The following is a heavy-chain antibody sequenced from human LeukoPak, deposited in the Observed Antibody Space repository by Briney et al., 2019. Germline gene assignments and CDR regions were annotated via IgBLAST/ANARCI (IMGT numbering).Heavy chain of an antibody. J-gene: IGHJ4*02. Sequence: PSETLSLTCAVSGGSISSSNWWSWVRQPPGKGLEWIGEIYHSGSTNYNPSLKSRVTISVDTSENQFSLKLSSVTAADTAVYYCARVNYGSATKEDYWGQGTLVTVSS. CDR3: ARVNYGSATKEDY. V-gene: IGHV4-4*02. D-gene: IGHD3-10*01. CDR2: IYHSGST. CDR1: GGSISSSNW.